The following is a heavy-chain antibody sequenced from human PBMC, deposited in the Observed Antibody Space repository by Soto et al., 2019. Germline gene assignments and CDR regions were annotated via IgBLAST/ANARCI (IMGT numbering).Heavy chain of an antibody. CDR2: IIASNGST. Sequence: ASVKVSCKASGGTFSTSSINWLRQAPGQRPEWMGCIIASNGSTSYAQKFQGRVTMTRDTSTSTVYMELSSLRSEDTAVYYCATVGFSSGFTFDYWGQGTLVTVSS. V-gene: IGHV1-46*01. J-gene: IGHJ4*02. CDR1: GGTFSTSS. D-gene: IGHD6-19*01. CDR3: ATVGFSSGFTFDY.